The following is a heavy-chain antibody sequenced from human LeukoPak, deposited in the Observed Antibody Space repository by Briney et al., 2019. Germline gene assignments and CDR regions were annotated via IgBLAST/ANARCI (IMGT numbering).Heavy chain of an antibody. D-gene: IGHD3-22*01. CDR3: ARATDYYDSSGPRGAFDI. J-gene: IGHJ3*02. Sequence: GASVKVSCKASGYTFTSYYMHWVRQAPGQGLEWMAIINPSGGSTNYAQKFQGRVTMTRDTSTSTVYMELSSLRSEDTAVYYCARATDYYDSSGPRGAFDIWGQGTMVTVSS. CDR1: GYTFTSYY. V-gene: IGHV1-46*01. CDR2: INPSGGST.